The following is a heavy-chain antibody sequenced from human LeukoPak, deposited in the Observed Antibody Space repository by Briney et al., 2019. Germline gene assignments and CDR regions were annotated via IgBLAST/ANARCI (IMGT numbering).Heavy chain of an antibody. D-gene: IGHD2-21*01. J-gene: IGHJ5*02. Sequence: GGSLRLSCAASGFTFSSYSMNWVRQAPGKGLEWVSYISSSSTIYYADSVKGRFTISRDNAKNSLYLQMNSLRAEDTAVYYCASHCGGDCYRSVQTWGQGTLVTVSS. V-gene: IGHV3-48*01. CDR2: ISSSSTI. CDR1: GFTFSSYS. CDR3: ASHCGGDCYRSVQT.